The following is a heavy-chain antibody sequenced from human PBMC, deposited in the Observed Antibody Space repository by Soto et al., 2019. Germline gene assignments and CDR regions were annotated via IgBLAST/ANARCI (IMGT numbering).Heavy chain of an antibody. Sequence: SVKVSCKASGGTFSSYAISWVRQAPGQGLEWMGGIIPIFGTANYAQKFQGRVTITADESTSTAYMELSSLRSEDTAVYYCARGLIELIPPIAGLMDVWGQGTTVTVSS. CDR2: IIPIFGTA. V-gene: IGHV1-69*13. CDR3: ARGLIELIPPIAGLMDV. CDR1: GGTFSSYA. D-gene: IGHD2-21*01. J-gene: IGHJ6*02.